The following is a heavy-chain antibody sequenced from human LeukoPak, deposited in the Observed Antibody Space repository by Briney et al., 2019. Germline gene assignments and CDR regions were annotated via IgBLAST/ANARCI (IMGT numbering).Heavy chain of an antibody. V-gene: IGHV3-30-3*01. CDR1: GFTFSSYA. CDR2: ISYDGSNK. Sequence: TGGSLRLSCAASGFTFSSYAMHWARQAPGKGLEWVAVISYDGSNKYYADSVKGRFTISRDNSKNTLYLQMNSLRAEDTAVYYCARGLYDFWSGYRTPTESNWFDPWGQGTLVTVSS. J-gene: IGHJ5*02. D-gene: IGHD3-3*01. CDR3: ARGLYDFWSGYRTPTESNWFDP.